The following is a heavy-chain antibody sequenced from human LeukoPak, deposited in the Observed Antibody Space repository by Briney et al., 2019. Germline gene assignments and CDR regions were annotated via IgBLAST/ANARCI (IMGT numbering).Heavy chain of an antibody. V-gene: IGHV1-2*02. CDR1: GYTFTGYY. Sequence: ASVKVSCKASGYTFTGYYMHWVRPAPGQGLEWMGWINPNSGGTNYAQKFQGRVTMTRDTSISTAYMELSRLRSDDTAVYYGARDLGVRGVQAYYFDYWGQGTLVTVSS. CDR3: ARDLGVRGVQAYYFDY. J-gene: IGHJ4*02. CDR2: INPNSGGT. D-gene: IGHD3-10*01.